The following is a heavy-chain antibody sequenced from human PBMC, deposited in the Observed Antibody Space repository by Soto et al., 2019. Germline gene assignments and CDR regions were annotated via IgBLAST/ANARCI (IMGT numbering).Heavy chain of an antibody. D-gene: IGHD2-15*01. V-gene: IGHV1-69*01. Sequence: QVQLVQSGAEVKKPGSSVKVSCKASGGTFSSYAISWVRQAPGQGLEWMGGIIPIFGTANYAQKFQGRVTITADDSTSTAYMELSSLRSEDTAVYYCARDPSAGYCSGGSCFGIWFDPWGQGTLVTVSS. CDR1: GGTFSSYA. CDR2: IIPIFGTA. J-gene: IGHJ5*02. CDR3: ARDPSAGYCSGGSCFGIWFDP.